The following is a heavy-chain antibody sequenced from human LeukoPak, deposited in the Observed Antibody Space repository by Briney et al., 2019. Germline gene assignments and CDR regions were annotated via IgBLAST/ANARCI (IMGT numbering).Heavy chain of an antibody. CDR3: AKRGVVIRAVIIVGFHKEAYYFDY. CDR2: ISYRGGST. D-gene: IGHD3-10*01. V-gene: IGHV3-23*01. CDR1: GITLSNYG. J-gene: IGHJ4*02. Sequence: GGSLRLSCAVSGITLSNYGMSWVRQAPGKGLQWVAGISYRGGSTNYADSVKGRFTISRDNSKNTLYLQMNSLRAEDTAVYFCAKRGVVIRAVIIVGFHKEAYYFDYWGQGALVTVSS.